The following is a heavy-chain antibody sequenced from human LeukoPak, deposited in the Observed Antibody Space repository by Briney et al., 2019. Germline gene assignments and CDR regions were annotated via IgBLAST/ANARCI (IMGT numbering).Heavy chain of an antibody. V-gene: IGHV1-18*01. Sequence: ASVKVSCKASGYTFTSYGISWVRQAPGQGLEWMGWISAYNGNTNYAQKLQGRVTMTTDTSTSTAYMDLRSLRSEDTAVYYCAKDPANGYFDYWGRGTLVTVFS. CDR3: AKDPANGYFDY. CDR1: GYTFTSYG. CDR2: ISAYNGNT. J-gene: IGHJ4*02.